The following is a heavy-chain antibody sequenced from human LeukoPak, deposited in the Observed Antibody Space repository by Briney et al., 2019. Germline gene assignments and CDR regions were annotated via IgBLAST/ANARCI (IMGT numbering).Heavy chain of an antibody. J-gene: IGHJ4*02. V-gene: IGHV3-23*01. D-gene: IGHD6-13*01. CDR3: AKDSSSSWYYFDY. Sequence: GGSLRLSCAASGFTFSSYSMNWVRQAPGKGLKWVSAISGSGGSTYYADSVKGRFTISRDKSKNTLYLQMNSLRAEDTAVYYCAKDSSSSWYYFDYWGQGTLVTVSS. CDR2: ISGSGGST. CDR1: GFTFSSYS.